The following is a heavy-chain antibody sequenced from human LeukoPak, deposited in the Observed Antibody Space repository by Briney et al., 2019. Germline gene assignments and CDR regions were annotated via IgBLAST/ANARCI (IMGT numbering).Heavy chain of an antibody. D-gene: IGHD5-18*01. J-gene: IGHJ4*02. CDR1: GFTLSNYA. CDR3: AKRDTSNSFYFDY. CDR2: IVKSGGST. Sequence: GGSLRLSCAVSGFTLSNYAMSWVRQAPRKGLEWVSAIVKSGGSTFYAAPAKGRFTISRNNSKNTVYLQMNSLRAEDTAVYYCAKRDTSNSFYFDYWGEGTLVTVSS. V-gene: IGHV3-23*01.